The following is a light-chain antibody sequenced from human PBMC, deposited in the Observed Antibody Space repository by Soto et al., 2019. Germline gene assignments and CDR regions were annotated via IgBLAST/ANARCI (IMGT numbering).Light chain of an antibody. CDR2: RAS. V-gene: IGKV1-5*03. J-gene: IGKJ1*01. CDR1: QSFDSW. CDR3: QHYNDYSRV. Sequence: DIPMTQSPSTLSASIGDRVTITCRASQSFDSWLAWYQQQPGKAPKLLIYRASTLQTGVPSRFSGTGSGTQCTLTISSLQPDDFATYYCQHYNDYSRVFGQGTKVEIK.